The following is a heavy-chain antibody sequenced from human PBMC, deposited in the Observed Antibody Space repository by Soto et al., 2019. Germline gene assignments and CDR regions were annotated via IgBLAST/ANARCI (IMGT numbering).Heavy chain of an antibody. J-gene: IGHJ3*02. CDR2: IWYDGSNK. V-gene: IGHV3-33*01. CDR1: GFTFSSFG. CDR3: ARDFAYSSSWYASAFDI. D-gene: IGHD6-13*01. Sequence: GGSLRLSCAASGFTFSSFGMHWVRQAPGKGLEWVAVIWYDGSNKYYADSVKGRFTISRDNSKNTLYLQMNSLRAEDTAVYYCARDFAYSSSWYASAFDIWGQGTMVTVSS.